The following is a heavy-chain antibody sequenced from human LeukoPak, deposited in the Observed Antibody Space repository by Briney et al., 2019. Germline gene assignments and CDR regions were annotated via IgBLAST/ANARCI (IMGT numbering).Heavy chain of an antibody. Sequence: GGSLRLSCAASGFTVSSNYMSWVRQAPGKGLEWVSVIYSAGSTYYADSVKGRFTISRDNSKNTLYLQMNSLRAEDTAVYYCARSVVVAATGVYNWFDPWGQGTLVTVSS. CDR1: GFTVSSNY. V-gene: IGHV3-53*05. CDR2: IYSAGST. D-gene: IGHD2-15*01. J-gene: IGHJ5*02. CDR3: ARSVVVAATGVYNWFDP.